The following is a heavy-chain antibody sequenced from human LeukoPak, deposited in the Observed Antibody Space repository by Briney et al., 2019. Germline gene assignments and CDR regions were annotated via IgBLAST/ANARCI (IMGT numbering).Heavy chain of an antibody. Sequence: ASVKVSRKASGYPFSDFHVHWVRQAPGQGPEWMSWINPQSGATNYAQKFQGRVTMNRDMSIRTVYMKLTSLRSDDTALYFCARGGNDSNLYFPYWGQGALVTVSS. CDR3: ARGGNDSNLYFPY. CDR2: INPQSGAT. V-gene: IGHV1-2*02. D-gene: IGHD3-22*01. CDR1: GYPFSDFH. J-gene: IGHJ4*02.